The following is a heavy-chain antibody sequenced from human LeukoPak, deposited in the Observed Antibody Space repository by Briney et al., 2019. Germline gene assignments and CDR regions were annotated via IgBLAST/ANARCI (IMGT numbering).Heavy chain of an antibody. D-gene: IGHD1-26*01. CDR3: AKSRGESRGASNY. CDR2: IWYDGSNK. Sequence: GGSLRLSCAASGFTFSSYGMHWVRQAPGKGLEWVADIWYDGSNKYYADSVKGRFTISRDNSKNTLYLQMNSLRAEDTAVYYCAKSRGESRGASNYWGQGALVTVSS. V-gene: IGHV3-33*06. CDR1: GFTFSSYG. J-gene: IGHJ4*02.